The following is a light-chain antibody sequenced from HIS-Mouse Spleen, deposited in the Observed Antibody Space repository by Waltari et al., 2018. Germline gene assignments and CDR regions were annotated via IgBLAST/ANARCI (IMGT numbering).Light chain of an antibody. CDR1: SSDVGGYNH. Sequence: QSALTQPASVSGSPGQSITISCTGTSSDVGGYNHVSWSQQHPGKAPKLMIYDVSNRPSGVSNRFSGSKSGNTASLTISGLQAEDEADYYCSSYTSSSFNVVFGGGTKLTVL. V-gene: IGLV2-14*03. J-gene: IGLJ2*01. CDR2: DVS. CDR3: SSYTSSSFNVV.